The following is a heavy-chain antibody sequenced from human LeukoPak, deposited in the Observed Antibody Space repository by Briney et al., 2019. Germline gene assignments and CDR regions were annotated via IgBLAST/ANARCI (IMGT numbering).Heavy chain of an antibody. CDR2: IYYSGST. D-gene: IGHD3-22*01. J-gene: IGHJ5*02. CDR3: AGQNWYYYDSSGPRRENWFDP. V-gene: IGHV4-59*08. Sequence: PSETLSLTCAVYGGSFSGYYWSWIRQPPGKGLEWIGYIYYSGSTYYNPSLKSRVTISVDTSKNQFSLKLSSVTAADTAVYYCAGQNWYYYDSSGPRRENWFDPWGQGTLVTVSS. CDR1: GGSFSGYY.